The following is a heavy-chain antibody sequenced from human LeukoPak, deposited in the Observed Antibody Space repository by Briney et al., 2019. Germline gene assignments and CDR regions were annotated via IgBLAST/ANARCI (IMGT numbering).Heavy chain of an antibody. J-gene: IGHJ3*02. V-gene: IGHV4-61*08. CDR2: IYYSGST. CDR3: ARYGSGSYYNVDAFDI. D-gene: IGHD3-10*01. Sequence: SQTLSLTCTVSGGSISSGGYYWSWIRQPPGKGLEWIGYIYYSGSTNYNPSLKSRVTISVDTSKNQFSLKLSSVTAADTAVYYCARYGSGSYYNVDAFDIWGQGTMVTVSS. CDR1: GGSISSGGYY.